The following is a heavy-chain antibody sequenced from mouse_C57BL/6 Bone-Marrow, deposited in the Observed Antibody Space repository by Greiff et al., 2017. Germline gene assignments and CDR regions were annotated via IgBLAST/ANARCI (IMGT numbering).Heavy chain of an antibody. J-gene: IGHJ2*01. CDR1: GYTFTSYG. Sequence: VQLQESGAELARPGASVKLSCKASGYTFTSYGISWVKQRTGQGLEWIGEIYPRSGNTYYNEKFKGKATLTADKSSSTAYMELRSLTSEDSAVYVCARGRDVKNYWGQGTTLTVSS. V-gene: IGHV1-81*01. CDR2: IYPRSGNT. CDR3: ARGRDVKNY.